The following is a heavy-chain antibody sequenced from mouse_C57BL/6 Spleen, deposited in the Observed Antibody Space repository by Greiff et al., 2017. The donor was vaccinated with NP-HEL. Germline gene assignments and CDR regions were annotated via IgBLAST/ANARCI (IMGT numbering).Heavy chain of an antibody. D-gene: IGHD1-1*01. CDR3: ASYGSSPYYAMDY. Sequence: VQLQQPGAELVRPGSSVKLSCKASGYTFTSYWMHWVKQRPIQGLEWIGNIDPSDSETHYNQKFKDKATLTVDKSSSTAYMQLSSLTSEDSAVYDCASYGSSPYYAMDYWGQGTSVTVAS. V-gene: IGHV1-52*01. CDR2: IDPSDSET. J-gene: IGHJ4*01. CDR1: GYTFTSYW.